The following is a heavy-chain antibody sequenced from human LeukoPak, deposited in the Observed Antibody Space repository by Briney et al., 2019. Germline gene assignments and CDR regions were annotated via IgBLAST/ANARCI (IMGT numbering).Heavy chain of an antibody. CDR1: GYTFTAYY. J-gene: IGHJ4*02. CDR3: ARAGPEQFGGYSAMNS. D-gene: IGHD4-23*01. Sequence: GASVKVSCKASGYTFTAYYLHWVRQAPGQGLEWMAWINPNDGGATYAQMFQGRVIMTRDTSISTAYMELTSLTPDDTAVYYCARAGPEQFGGYSAMNSWGQGTLVTVSS. V-gene: IGHV1-2*02. CDR2: INPNDGGA.